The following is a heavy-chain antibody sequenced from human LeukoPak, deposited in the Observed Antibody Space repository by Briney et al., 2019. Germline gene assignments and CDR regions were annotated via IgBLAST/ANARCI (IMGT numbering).Heavy chain of an antibody. CDR3: ARGGGQYQLLQ. CDR1: GYTFTGYY. CDR2: INPNSGDT. J-gene: IGHJ4*02. V-gene: IGHV1-2*02. D-gene: IGHD2-2*01. Sequence: PSVKLSCKASGYTFTGYYMHWVRQAPGQGLEWMRWINPNSGDTNYAQKFQGRVTMTRDTSISTAYMELSRLRSDDTAVYYCARGGGQYQLLQWGQGTLVTVSS.